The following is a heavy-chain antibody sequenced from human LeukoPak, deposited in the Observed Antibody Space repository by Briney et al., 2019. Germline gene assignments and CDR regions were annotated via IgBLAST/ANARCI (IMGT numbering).Heavy chain of an antibody. J-gene: IGHJ5*02. V-gene: IGHV3-23*01. CDR3: AKDRYSNYGNWFDP. Sequence: VGSLRLSCVASGFNFSDYAMNWVRQAPGKGLEWVSAISGSGGTTHYADSVKGRFAISRDNSKNTLSLQMSHLRHEDTARYYCAKDRYSNYGNWFDPWGQGTQVTVFS. CDR1: GFNFSDYA. CDR2: ISGSGGTT. D-gene: IGHD4-11*01.